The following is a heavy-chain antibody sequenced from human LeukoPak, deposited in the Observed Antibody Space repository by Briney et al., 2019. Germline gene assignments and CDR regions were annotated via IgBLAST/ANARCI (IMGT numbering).Heavy chain of an antibody. Sequence: GGPLSFPCAALGFTSGGYAWHGVGQAQAKGRNGVAVISYDGSNKYYADSVKGRFTISRDNSKNTLYLQMNSLRAEDTAVYYCAKGDYGDGPPDYWGQGTLVTVSS. CDR1: GFTSGGYA. CDR2: ISYDGSNK. V-gene: IGHV3-30*18. J-gene: IGHJ4*02. D-gene: IGHD4-17*01. CDR3: AKGDYGDGPPDY.